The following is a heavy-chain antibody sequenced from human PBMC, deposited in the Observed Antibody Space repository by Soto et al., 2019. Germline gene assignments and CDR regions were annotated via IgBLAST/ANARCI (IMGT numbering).Heavy chain of an antibody. CDR1: GYTFTSYG. J-gene: IGHJ4*02. D-gene: IGHD2-8*01. Sequence: GASVKVSCKASGYTFTSYGISWVRQAPGQRLKWLGWISAYNGNTNYAQKLQGGVTMTTDTSTSTAYMELRSLRSDDTAVYYCARDSPLGYCTNGVCYPSFDYWGQGTXVTVSS. V-gene: IGHV1-18*01. CDR3: ARDSPLGYCTNGVCYPSFDY. CDR2: ISAYNGNT.